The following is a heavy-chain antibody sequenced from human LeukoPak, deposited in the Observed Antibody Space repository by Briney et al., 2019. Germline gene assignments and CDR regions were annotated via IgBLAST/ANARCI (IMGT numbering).Heavy chain of an antibody. D-gene: IGHD4-23*01. V-gene: IGHV4-59*08. Sequence: SETLSLTCTVSGGSISTYYWSWIRQPPGKGLEWIGYIYYSGSINYNPSLKSRVTISVDTSKNQFSLKLSPVTAADTAVYYCAVNIQDYGDNSDLYFDYWGQGTLVTVSS. CDR3: AVNIQDYGDNSDLYFDY. CDR2: IYYSGSI. CDR1: GGSISTYY. J-gene: IGHJ4*02.